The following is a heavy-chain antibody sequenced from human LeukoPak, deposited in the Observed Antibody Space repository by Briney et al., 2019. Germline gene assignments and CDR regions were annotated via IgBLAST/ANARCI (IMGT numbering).Heavy chain of an antibody. J-gene: IGHJ4*02. Sequence: GASLQISYKGSGYSFTSYWIGWVRQMPGKGLEWMGIIYPGDSDTRYSPSFQGQVTMSVDKSINTAYLQWSSLKASDTAMYYCARNPPNYYDSSGSFDYWGQGTLVTVSS. CDR3: ARNPPNYYDSSGSFDY. V-gene: IGHV5-51*01. CDR1: GYSFTSYW. CDR2: IYPGDSDT. D-gene: IGHD3-22*01.